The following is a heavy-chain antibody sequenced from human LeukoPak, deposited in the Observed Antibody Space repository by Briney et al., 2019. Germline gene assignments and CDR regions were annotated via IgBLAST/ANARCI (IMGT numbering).Heavy chain of an antibody. D-gene: IGHD6-13*01. CDR2: IYTSGST. CDR3: ARGLSSSWYRMGYFDY. Sequence: PSQTLSLTCTVSGGSISSGSYYWSWIRQPAGKGLEWIGRIYTSGSTNYNPSLKSRVTISVDTSKNQFSLKLSSVTAADTAVYYCARGLSSSWYRMGYFDYWGQGTLVTVSS. J-gene: IGHJ4*02. V-gene: IGHV4-61*02. CDR1: GGSISSGSYY.